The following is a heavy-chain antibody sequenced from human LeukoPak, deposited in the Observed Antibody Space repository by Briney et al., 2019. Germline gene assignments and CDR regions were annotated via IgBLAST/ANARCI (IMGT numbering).Heavy chain of an antibody. D-gene: IGHD6-19*01. CDR2: ISSSGSTI. CDR1: GFTFSGYE. CDR3: ARFQHSGWYFDY. Sequence: GGSLRLSCAASGFTFSGYEMNWVRQAPGKGLEWVSYISSSGSTIYYADSVKGRFTISRDNAKNSLYLQMNSLRAEDTAVYYCARFQHSGWYFDYWGQGTLVTVSS. V-gene: IGHV3-48*03. J-gene: IGHJ4*02.